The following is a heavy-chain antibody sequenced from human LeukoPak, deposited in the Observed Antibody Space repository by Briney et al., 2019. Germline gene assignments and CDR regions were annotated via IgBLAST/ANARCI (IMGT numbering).Heavy chain of an antibody. V-gene: IGHV3-7*01. CDR1: GFTADSYW. Sequence: PGGSLRLSCVASGFTADSYWMSWVRQAPGKGLEWVANIKPDGNEKQYVDSVRGRFTVSRDNAKNSLYLQMNSLRAEDTAVYYCARGDREATGREEEPWGQGTLVTVSS. J-gene: IGHJ5*02. CDR3: ARGDREATGREEEP. CDR2: IKPDGNEK. D-gene: IGHD1-1*01.